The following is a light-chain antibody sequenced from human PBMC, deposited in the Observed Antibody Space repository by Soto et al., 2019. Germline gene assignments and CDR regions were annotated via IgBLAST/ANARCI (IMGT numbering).Light chain of an antibody. CDR3: QQYCSSPLT. CDR2: GAS. V-gene: IGKV1-39*01. J-gene: IGKJ4*02. CDR1: QSINTY. Sequence: DIQMTQSPSSLSASVGDRVTVTCRASQSINTYLDWYQQKAGKAPKLLIFGASSLQSGVPSRFSGSGSGTDFTLTISSLQPDDFASYFCQQYCSSPLTFGGGTKVEIK.